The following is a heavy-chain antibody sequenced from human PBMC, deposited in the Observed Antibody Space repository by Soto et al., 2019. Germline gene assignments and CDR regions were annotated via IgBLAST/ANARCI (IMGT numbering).Heavy chain of an antibody. Sequence: SGPTVVNPTQTLPLSCTFSGFSLSTSGMCVSWIRQPPGKALEWLARIDWDDDKYYSTSLKTRLTISKDTSKNQVVLTMTNMDPVDTATYYCARVVSKSLSTYYYYYMDVWGKATTITVSS. J-gene: IGHJ6*03. CDR2: IDWDDDK. V-gene: IGHV2-70*11. D-gene: IGHD2-15*01. CDR3: ARVVSKSLSTYYYYYMDV. CDR1: GFSLSTSGMC.